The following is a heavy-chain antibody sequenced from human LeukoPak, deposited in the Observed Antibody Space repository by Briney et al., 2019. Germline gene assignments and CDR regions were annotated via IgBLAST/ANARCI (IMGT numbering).Heavy chain of an antibody. V-gene: IGHV1-69*13. D-gene: IGHD2-15*01. CDR2: IIPIFGTA. J-gene: IGHJ4*02. CDR1: GGTFSNYT. Sequence: SVKVSCKASGGTFSNYTISWVRQAPGQGLEWMGEIIPIFGTANYAQKFQGRVTITADESTSTAYMELSSLRSEDTAVYYCARDCSGGSCYSNIFDYWGQGALVTVSS. CDR3: ARDCSGGSCYSNIFDY.